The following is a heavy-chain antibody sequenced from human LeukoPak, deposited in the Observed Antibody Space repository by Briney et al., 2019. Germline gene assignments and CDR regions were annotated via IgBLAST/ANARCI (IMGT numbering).Heavy chain of an antibody. V-gene: IGHV3-48*03. CDR2: ISSSGSTI. CDR3: ARTYYDILTGYNPYFDY. J-gene: IGHJ4*02. CDR1: GFTFSSYE. D-gene: IGHD3-9*01. Sequence: PGGSLRLSCAASGFTFSSYEMNWVRQAPGKGLEWVSYISSSGSTIYYADSVKGRFTISRDNAKNLLYLQMNSLRAEDTAVYYCARTYYDILTGYNPYFDYWGQGILVTVSS.